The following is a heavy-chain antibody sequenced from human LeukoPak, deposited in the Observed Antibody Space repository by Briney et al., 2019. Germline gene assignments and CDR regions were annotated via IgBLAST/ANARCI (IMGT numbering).Heavy chain of an antibody. Sequence: SETLSLTCTVSGGSISSYYWSWIRQPPGKGLEWIEYIYYSGSTNYNPSLKSRVTISVDTSKNQFSLKLSSVTAADTAVYYCARKDDYGDYGFDYWGQGTLVTVSS. D-gene: IGHD4-17*01. CDR2: IYYSGST. CDR1: GGSISSYY. J-gene: IGHJ4*02. CDR3: ARKDDYGDYGFDY. V-gene: IGHV4-59*01.